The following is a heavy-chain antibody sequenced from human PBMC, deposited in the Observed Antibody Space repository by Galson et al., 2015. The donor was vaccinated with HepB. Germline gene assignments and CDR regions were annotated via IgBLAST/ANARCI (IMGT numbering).Heavy chain of an antibody. Sequence: SVKVSCKASGYTFTSYYMHWVRQAPGQGLEWMGIINPSGGSTSYAQKFQGRVTMTRGTSTSTVYMELSSLRSEDTAVYYCAREFIAAAGMYYYGMDVWGQGTTVTVSS. CDR1: GYTFTSYY. CDR2: INPSGGST. CDR3: AREFIAAAGMYYYGMDV. D-gene: IGHD6-13*01. J-gene: IGHJ6*02. V-gene: IGHV1-46*03.